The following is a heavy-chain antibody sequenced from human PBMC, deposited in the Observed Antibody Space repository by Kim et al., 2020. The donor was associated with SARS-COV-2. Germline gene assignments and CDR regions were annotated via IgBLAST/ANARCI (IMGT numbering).Heavy chain of an antibody. J-gene: IGHJ3*02. Sequence: GGSLRLSCAASGFIFSDYYITWIRQAPGKGLEWVAWISRSGSSTDYADSVRGRFTVSRDNANSSVYLLLNRLGVDDTAIYYCARPGEGAFDIWGHGTLVT. V-gene: IGHV3-11*06. CDR2: ISRSGSST. CDR1: GFIFSDYY. CDR3: ARPGEGAFDI. D-gene: IGHD4-17*01.